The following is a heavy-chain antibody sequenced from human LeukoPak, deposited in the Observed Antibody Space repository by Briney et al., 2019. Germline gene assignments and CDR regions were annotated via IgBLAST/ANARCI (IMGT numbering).Heavy chain of an antibody. CDR3: ARAPSYYDILTGYYYGGYYYYGMDV. J-gene: IGHJ6*02. Sequence: ASVKVSCKASGYTFTSYDINWVRQATGQGLEWMRWMNPKSGNTGYAQKFQGRVTMTRNTSISTAYMELSSLRSEDTAVYYCARAPSYYDILTGYYYGGYYYYGMDVWGQGTTVTVSS. D-gene: IGHD3-9*01. CDR1: GYTFTSYD. V-gene: IGHV1-8*01. CDR2: MNPKSGNT.